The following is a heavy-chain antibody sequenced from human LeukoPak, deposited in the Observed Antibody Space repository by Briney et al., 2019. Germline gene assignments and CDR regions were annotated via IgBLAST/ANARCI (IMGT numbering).Heavy chain of an antibody. CDR2: IWYDGSNK. CDR1: GFTFSSYG. Sequence: GGSLRLSCAASGFTFSSYGMHWVRQAPGKGLEWVAVIWYDGSNKYYADSVKGRLTISRDNSKNTLYLQMNSLRAEDTAVYYCARLGYSYGYFDYWGQGTLVTVSS. D-gene: IGHD5-18*01. V-gene: IGHV3-33*01. CDR3: ARLGYSYGYFDY. J-gene: IGHJ4*02.